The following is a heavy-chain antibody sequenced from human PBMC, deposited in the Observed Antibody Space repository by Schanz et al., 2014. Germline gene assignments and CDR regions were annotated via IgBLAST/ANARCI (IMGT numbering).Heavy chain of an antibody. CDR2: ISASGGTT. CDR1: GFTFSAYA. CDR3: ARSRSGFYFDY. V-gene: IGHV3-23*04. D-gene: IGHD1-26*01. Sequence: EVQLVESGGDLVQPGGSLRLSCAASGFTFSAYAMTWVRQIPGKGLEWVSAISASGGTTYYADSVKGRFTISRDNSKNTLFLQMNSLRAEDTAVYYCARSRSGFYFDYWGQGTLVTVSS. J-gene: IGHJ4*02.